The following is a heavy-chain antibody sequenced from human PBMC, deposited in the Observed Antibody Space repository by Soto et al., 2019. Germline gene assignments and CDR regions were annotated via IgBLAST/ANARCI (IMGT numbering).Heavy chain of an antibody. CDR2: ISSSSSSI. Sequence: EVQLVESGGGLVKPGGSLRLSCAASGFTFSSYSMNWVRQAPGKGLEWVSSISSSSSSIYYADSVKGRFTISRDNAKNSLYLQMNSLRAEDTAVYYCARDQPGYSYGYGLGYWGQGTRVTVSS. CDR1: GFTFSSYS. CDR3: ARDQPGYSYGYGLGY. D-gene: IGHD5-18*01. J-gene: IGHJ4*02. V-gene: IGHV3-21*01.